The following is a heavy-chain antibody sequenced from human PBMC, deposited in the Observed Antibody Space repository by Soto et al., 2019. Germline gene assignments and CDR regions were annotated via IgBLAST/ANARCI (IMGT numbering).Heavy chain of an antibody. CDR2: IYSSGST. D-gene: IGHD3-3*01. J-gene: IGHJ5*02. CDR3: ARGQRFSDWFDP. Sequence: SETLSLTCTVSGGAISTYYWTWIRQPAGKGLEWIGRIYSSGSTKYNPSLQSRVTMSLDTSNNQFSLRLTSVTAADTAVYYCARGQRFSDWFDPWGQGTLVTV. CDR1: GGAISTYY. V-gene: IGHV4-4*07.